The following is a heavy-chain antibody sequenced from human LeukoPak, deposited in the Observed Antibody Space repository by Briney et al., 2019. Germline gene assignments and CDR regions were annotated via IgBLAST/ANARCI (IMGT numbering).Heavy chain of an antibody. CDR1: GYTFTNYA. Sequence: GASVKVSCKASGYTFTNYAVNWLRQAPGQRLEWMGWINAGNGNTKYSQKFQGRVTITRDTSASTAYMELSSLRSEDTAVYYCARVRSVYYDSNAYDYWGQGTRVTVSS. D-gene: IGHD3-22*01. J-gene: IGHJ4*02. CDR3: ARVRSVYYDSNAYDY. CDR2: INAGNGNT. V-gene: IGHV1-3*01.